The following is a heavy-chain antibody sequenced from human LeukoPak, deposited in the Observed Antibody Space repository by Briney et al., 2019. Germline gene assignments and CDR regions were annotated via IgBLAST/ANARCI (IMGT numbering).Heavy chain of an antibody. D-gene: IGHD2-15*01. V-gene: IGHV4-59*01. J-gene: IGHJ4*02. Sequence: SETLSLTCTVSGGSISSYYWNWIRQPPGKGLEWIGYVYYSGSTDYNPSLKSRVTISVDTYEKQVSLRLSSVTPADTAIYYCAGEIRDSLGYCNGGACYYFDSWGQGTLVTVSS. CDR2: VYYSGST. CDR1: GGSISSYY. CDR3: AGEIRDSLGYCNGGACYYFDS.